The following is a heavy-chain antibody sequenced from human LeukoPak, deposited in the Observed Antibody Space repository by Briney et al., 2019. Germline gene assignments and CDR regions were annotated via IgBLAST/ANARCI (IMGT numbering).Heavy chain of an antibody. CDR1: GYTFTSYG. J-gene: IGHJ4*02. Sequence: SVKVSCKASGYTFTSYGISWVRQAPGQGLEWMGRIIPILGIANYAQKFQGRVTITADKSTSTAYMELSSLRSEDTAVYYCARARYYYDSSGYSPSDYWGQGTLVTVSS. V-gene: IGHV1-69*04. CDR3: ARARYYYDSSGYSPSDY. CDR2: IIPILGIA. D-gene: IGHD3-22*01.